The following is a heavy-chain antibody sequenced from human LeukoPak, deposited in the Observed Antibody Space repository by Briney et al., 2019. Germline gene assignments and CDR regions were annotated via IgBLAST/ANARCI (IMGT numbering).Heavy chain of an antibody. CDR1: GFTFSSYA. CDR3: AKIDYYDSSGYNWFDP. CDR2: ISGSGGST. V-gene: IGHV3-23*01. Sequence: PGGSLRLSCAASGFTFSSYAMSWVRQAPGKGLEWVSAISGSGGSTYYADSVKGRSTISRDNSKNTLYLQMNSLRAEDTAVYYCAKIDYYDSSGYNWFDPWGQGTLVTVSS. J-gene: IGHJ5*02. D-gene: IGHD3-22*01.